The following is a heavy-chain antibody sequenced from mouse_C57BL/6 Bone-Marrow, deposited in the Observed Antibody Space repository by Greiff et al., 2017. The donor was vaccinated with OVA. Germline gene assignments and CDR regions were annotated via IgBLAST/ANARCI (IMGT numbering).Heavy chain of an antibody. Sequence: DVHLVESGGDLVKPGGSLKLSCAASGFTFSSYGMSWVRQTPDKRLEWVATISSGGSYTYYPDSVKGRLTISRDNAKNTLYLQMSSLKSEDTAMYYCASHGDYGSFFDYWGQGTTLTVSS. CDR3: ASHGDYGSFFDY. J-gene: IGHJ2*01. D-gene: IGHD1-1*01. V-gene: IGHV5-6*01. CDR2: ISSGGSYT. CDR1: GFTFSSYG.